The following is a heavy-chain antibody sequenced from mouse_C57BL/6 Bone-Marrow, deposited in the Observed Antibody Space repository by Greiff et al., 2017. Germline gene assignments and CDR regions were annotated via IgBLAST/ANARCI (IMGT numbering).Heavy chain of an antibody. V-gene: IGHV14-4*01. CDR2: IDPENGDT. J-gene: IGHJ1*03. CDR1: GFNIKDDY. CDR3: TTRVYYGSSYWYFDV. Sequence: DVKLQESGAELVRPGASVKLSCTASGFNIKDDYMHWVKQRPEQGLEWIGWIDPENGDTEYASKFQGKATITADTSSNTAYLQLSSLTSEDTAVYYCTTRVYYGSSYWYFDVWGTGTTVTVSS. D-gene: IGHD1-1*01.